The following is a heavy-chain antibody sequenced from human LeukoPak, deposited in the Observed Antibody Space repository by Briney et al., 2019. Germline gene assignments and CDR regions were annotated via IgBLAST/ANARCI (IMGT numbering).Heavy chain of an antibody. V-gene: IGHV3-7*01. Sequence: PGGSLRLSCAASGFTFGSYWMSWVRQAPGKGLEWVANIKQDGSEKYYVDSVKGRFTISRDNAKNSLYLQMNSLRAEDTAVYYCARDHYYWGCTDYWGQGTLVTVSS. D-gene: IGHD7-27*01. CDR2: IKQDGSEK. J-gene: IGHJ4*02. CDR3: ARDHYYWGCTDY. CDR1: GFTFGSYW.